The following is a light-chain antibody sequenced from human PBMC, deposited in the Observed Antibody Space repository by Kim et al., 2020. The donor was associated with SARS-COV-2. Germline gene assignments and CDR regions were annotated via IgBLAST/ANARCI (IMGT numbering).Light chain of an antibody. CDR2: TAS. Sequence: IQLTQSPSSLSASVGDRVTITCRASQGIRSDLAWYQQKPGKVPKLLIYTASTLQSGVPSRFSGSGSGTVFTLTISSLQPEDFATYYCQQVNNYPITFGQGTRLEI. V-gene: IGKV1-9*01. CDR1: QGIRSD. J-gene: IGKJ5*01. CDR3: QQVNNYPIT.